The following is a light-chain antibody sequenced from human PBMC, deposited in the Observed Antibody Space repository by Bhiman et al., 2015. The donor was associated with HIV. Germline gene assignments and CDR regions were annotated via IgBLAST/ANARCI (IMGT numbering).Light chain of an antibody. V-gene: IGLV1-44*01. CDR1: SSNIGSNT. Sequence: QSVLTQPPSVSGAPGQRVTISCSGSSSNIGSNTVYWYQQFPGTAPKLLIYSNNQRPSGVPDRFSGSKSGTSASLAITGLQSEDEANYYCAAWDDGLNGSVVFGGGTKLTVL. CDR2: SNN. CDR3: AAWDDGLNGSVV. J-gene: IGLJ2*01.